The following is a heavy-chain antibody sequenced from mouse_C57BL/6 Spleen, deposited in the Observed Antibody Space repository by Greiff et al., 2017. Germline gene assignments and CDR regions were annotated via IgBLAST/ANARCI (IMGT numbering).Heavy chain of an antibody. V-gene: IGHV2-2*01. CDR2: IWSGGST. CDR3: ARLRDYAMDY. J-gene: IGHJ4*01. Sequence: VHLVESGPGLVQPSQSLSITCTVSGFSLTSYGVHWVRQSPGKGLEWLGVIWSGGSTDYNAAFISRLSISKDNSKSQVFFKMNSLQADDTAIYYCARLRDYAMDYWGQGTSVTVSS. CDR1: GFSLTSYG. D-gene: IGHD1-1*01.